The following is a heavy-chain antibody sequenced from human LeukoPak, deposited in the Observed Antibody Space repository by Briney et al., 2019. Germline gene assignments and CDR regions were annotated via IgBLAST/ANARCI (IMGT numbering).Heavy chain of an antibody. D-gene: IGHD1-26*01. V-gene: IGHV3-30*18. CDR3: AKDTPSPNSGFYHY. J-gene: IGHJ4*02. CDR1: GFTFSSSG. CDR2: VSQDGSNR. Sequence: GGSLRLSCAASGFTFSSSGMHWVRQAPGKGLEWVSTVSQDGSNRYYGNSVKGRFFSSRDNSRNTVYLQMNSLRAEDTAVYFCAKDTPSPNSGFYHYWGQGTPVTVSS.